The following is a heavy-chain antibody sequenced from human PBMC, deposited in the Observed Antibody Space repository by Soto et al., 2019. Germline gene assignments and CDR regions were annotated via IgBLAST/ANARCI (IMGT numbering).Heavy chain of an antibody. CDR1: GGSFSGYY. CDR3: ARGLGYCSSTSCYWVYYYGMDV. Sequence: PSETLSLTCAVYGGSFSGYYWSWIRQPPGKGPEWIGEINHSGSTNYNPSLKSRVTISVDTSKNQFSLKLSSVTAADTAVYYCARGLGYCSSTSCYWVYYYGMDVWGQGTTVTVSS. D-gene: IGHD2-2*01. J-gene: IGHJ6*02. CDR2: INHSGST. V-gene: IGHV4-34*01.